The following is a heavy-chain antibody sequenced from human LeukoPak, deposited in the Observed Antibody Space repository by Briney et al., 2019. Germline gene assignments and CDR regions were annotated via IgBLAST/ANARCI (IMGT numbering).Heavy chain of an antibody. CDR3: ARDGIYYDSSGHGFPVAFDI. J-gene: IGHJ3*02. Sequence: SETLSLTCTVSGGSISSYYWSWIRQPPGKGLEWIGYIYYSGSTDYNPSLKSRVTISVDTSKNQFSLKLSSVTAADTAVYYCARDGIYYDSSGHGFPVAFDIWGQGTMVTVSS. CDR1: GGSISSYY. V-gene: IGHV4-59*01. D-gene: IGHD3-22*01. CDR2: IYYSGST.